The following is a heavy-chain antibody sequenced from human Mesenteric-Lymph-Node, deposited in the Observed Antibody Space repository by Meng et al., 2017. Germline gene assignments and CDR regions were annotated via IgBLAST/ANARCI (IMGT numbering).Heavy chain of an antibody. CDR2: INPNDGYT. J-gene: IGHJ5*02. V-gene: IGHV1-2*06. CDR1: GYTFTALY. Sequence: QLVQSGAEGKKPGASVKVSCKASGYTFTALYIHWVRQAPGQGLEWMGRINPNDGYTNYAQRFQGRVTMSRDTSITTAYMDITSLRSDDTAVYFCARGHDYGDSDLWGQGTLVTVSS. D-gene: IGHD4-17*01. CDR3: ARGHDYGDSDL.